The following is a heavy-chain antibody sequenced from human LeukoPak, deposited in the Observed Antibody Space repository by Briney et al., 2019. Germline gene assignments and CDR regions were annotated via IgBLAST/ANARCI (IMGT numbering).Heavy chain of an antibody. CDR2: IREAGGGT. J-gene: IGHJ4*02. V-gene: IGHV3-23*01. Sequence: PGGSLRLSCVVSGIKLTNYVMSCVRQAPGRGLECGSDIREAGGGTKYADSVKVGFPISRDNSKNTLYLQMNSLRAEDTAVYFCAKRGVVIRGLLVNGLHTEAYYFDSWGQGILVTVSS. CDR1: GIKLTNYV. D-gene: IGHD3-10*01. CDR3: AKRGVVIRGLLVNGLHTEAYYFDS.